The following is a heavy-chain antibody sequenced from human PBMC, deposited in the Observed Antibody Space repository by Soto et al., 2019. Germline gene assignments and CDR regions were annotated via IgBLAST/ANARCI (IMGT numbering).Heavy chain of an antibody. D-gene: IGHD1-26*01. CDR3: ARREIQGPVDD. J-gene: IGHJ4*02. CDR1: GGSISSGGYY. CDR2: ISYSGST. V-gene: IGHV4-31*03. Sequence: SETLSLTCTVSGGSISSGGYYWSWIRQHPGTGLEWIGHISYSGSTYYNTSLKIRVTISVDTSRNQFSLMVTSVTAADTAVYYCARREIQGPVDDWGQGTLVSVSS.